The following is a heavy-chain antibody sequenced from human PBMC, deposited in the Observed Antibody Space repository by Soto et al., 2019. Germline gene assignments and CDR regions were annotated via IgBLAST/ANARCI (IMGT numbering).Heavy chain of an antibody. D-gene: IGHD4-17*01. Sequence: QVQLVQSGAEVKKPGASVKVSCKASGYTFTSYDINWVRQATGQGLEWMGWMYPNSGNTGYAQKFQGRVTMTRNTSISTAYMELSSLRSEDTAVYYCARGLPHDYGDFHWFDPWGQGTLVTVSS. CDR2: MYPNSGNT. J-gene: IGHJ5*02. CDR1: GYTFTSYD. CDR3: ARGLPHDYGDFHWFDP. V-gene: IGHV1-8*01.